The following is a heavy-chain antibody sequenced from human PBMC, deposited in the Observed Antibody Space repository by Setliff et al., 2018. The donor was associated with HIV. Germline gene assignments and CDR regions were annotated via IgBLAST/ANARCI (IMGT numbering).Heavy chain of an antibody. CDR3: VREMPGPPGALDL. CDR2: ITNDGSTT. CDR1: GSGYSNW. Sequence: GGSLRLSCAAFGSGYSNWMDWVRQAPGKGLVWVARITNDGSTTTYADSVKGRFTISGDNAKNTLYLQMNSLRVEDTAVYYCVREMPGPPGALDLWGHGTTVTVSS. J-gene: IGHJ3*01. V-gene: IGHV3-74*03. D-gene: IGHD7-27*01.